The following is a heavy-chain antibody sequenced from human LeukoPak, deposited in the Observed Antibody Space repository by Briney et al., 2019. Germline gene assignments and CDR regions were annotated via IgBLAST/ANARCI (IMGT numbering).Heavy chain of an antibody. Sequence: PSETLSLTCTVSGGSISSGSYYWSWIRQPAGKGLEWIGRIYTSGSTNYNPSLKSRVTISVDTSKNQFSLKLSSVTAADTAVYYCAWGDSSGYPFDPWGQGTLVTVSS. V-gene: IGHV4-61*02. D-gene: IGHD3-22*01. CDR2: IYTSGST. CDR3: AWGDSSGYPFDP. CDR1: GGSISSGSYY. J-gene: IGHJ5*02.